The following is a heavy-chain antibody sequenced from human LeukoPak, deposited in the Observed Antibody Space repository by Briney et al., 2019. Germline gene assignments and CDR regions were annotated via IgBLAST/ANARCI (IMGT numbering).Heavy chain of an antibody. CDR1: GYTFTGYY. D-gene: IGHD3-22*01. Sequence: ASVKVSCKASGYTFTGYYMHWVRQAPGQGLEWMGWINPNSGGTNYAQKFQGRVTMTRDTSISTAYMELSRLRSDDTAVYYCARGRYYYDSSGPFDPWGQGTLVTVSS. CDR3: ARGRYYYDSSGPFDP. V-gene: IGHV1-2*02. CDR2: INPNSGGT. J-gene: IGHJ5*02.